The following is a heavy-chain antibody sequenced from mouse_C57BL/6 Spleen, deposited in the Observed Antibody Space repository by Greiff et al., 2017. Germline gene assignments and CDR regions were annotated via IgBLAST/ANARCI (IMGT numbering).Heavy chain of an antibody. J-gene: IGHJ4*01. CDR2: ISDGGSYT. D-gene: IGHD2-1*01. Sequence: EVKLVESGGGLVKPGGSLKLSCAASGFTFSSYAMSWVRQTPETRLEWVATISDGGSYTYYPENVKGRFTISRDNAKNNLYLQMSHLKSEDTAMYYCARDYYGPFYYAMDYWGQGTSVTVSS. V-gene: IGHV5-4*01. CDR3: ARDYYGPFYYAMDY. CDR1: GFTFSSYA.